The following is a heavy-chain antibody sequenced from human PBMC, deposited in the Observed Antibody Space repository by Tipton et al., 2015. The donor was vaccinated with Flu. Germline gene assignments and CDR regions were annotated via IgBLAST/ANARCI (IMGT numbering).Heavy chain of an antibody. CDR3: ARPLIQHVDDGLDM. CDR2: IDPDDSDT. Sequence: QLVQSGAEVKKPGESLKISCKASGYTFSDYWIGWVRQKPGRGLEWMGFIDPDDSDTIYSPSIQGQVTISADKSISTAYLQWSSLKASDTAIYYFARPLIQHVDDGLDMWGQGTMVTVSS. V-gene: IGHV5-51*03. D-gene: IGHD3-16*01. CDR1: GYTFSDYW. J-gene: IGHJ3*02.